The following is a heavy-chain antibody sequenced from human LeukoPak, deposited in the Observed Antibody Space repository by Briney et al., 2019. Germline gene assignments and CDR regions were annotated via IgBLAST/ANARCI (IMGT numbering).Heavy chain of an antibody. Sequence: GASVKVSCKASGYTFTGYYMHWVRQAPGQGLEWMGWINPNSGGTNYAQKFQGRVTITRNTSISTAYMELSSLRSEDTAVYYCARGNYYDSSGYWDDAFDIWGQGTMVTVSS. D-gene: IGHD3-22*01. V-gene: IGHV1-2*02. CDR1: GYTFTGYY. CDR2: INPNSGGT. CDR3: ARGNYYDSSGYWDDAFDI. J-gene: IGHJ3*02.